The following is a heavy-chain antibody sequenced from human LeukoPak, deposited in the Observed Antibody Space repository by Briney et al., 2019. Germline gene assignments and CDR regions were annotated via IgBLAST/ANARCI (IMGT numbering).Heavy chain of an antibody. J-gene: IGHJ6*02. CDR1: GDSISSYY. CDR3: ATDRRSGAGSSLSLGMDV. Sequence: SETLSLTCTVSGDSISSYYWIWIRQPPGKGLEWIGYIYYSGSTKYNPSLKSRVTMSLDTSKSQFSLKLNSVPAADTAVYYCATDRRSGAGSSLSLGMDVWGQGTTVTVSS. CDR2: IYYSGST. V-gene: IGHV4-59*01. D-gene: IGHD3-10*01.